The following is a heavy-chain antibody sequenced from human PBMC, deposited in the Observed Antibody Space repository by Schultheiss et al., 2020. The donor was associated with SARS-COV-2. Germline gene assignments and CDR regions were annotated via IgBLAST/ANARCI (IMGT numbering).Heavy chain of an antibody. CDR3: AKEGDAPITIFGMASNRNYYGMDV. V-gene: IGHV3-30-3*01. J-gene: IGHJ6*02. CDR2: ISYDGNTK. D-gene: IGHD3-3*01. Sequence: GGSLRLSCVASGFTFSSYAMHWVRQAPGKGLEWVAVISYDGNTKYYADSVKGRFTISRDNANNSLYLQMNSLRAEDTAVYFCAKEGDAPITIFGMASNRNYYGMDVWGQGTTVTVSS. CDR1: GFTFSSYA.